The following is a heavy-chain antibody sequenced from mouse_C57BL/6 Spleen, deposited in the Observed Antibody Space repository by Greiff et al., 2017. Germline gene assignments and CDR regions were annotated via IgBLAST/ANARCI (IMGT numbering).Heavy chain of an antibody. CDR1: GYAFSSSW. V-gene: IGHV1-82*01. D-gene: IGHD2-4*01. J-gene: IGHJ3*01. Sequence: VQLQQSGPELVKPGASVKISCKASGYAFSSSWMNWVKQRPGKGLEWIGRIYPGDGDTNYNGKFKGKATLTADKSSSTAYMQLSSLTSEDSAVDFCASSEDYDWFAYWGQGTLVTVSA. CDR2: IYPGDGDT. CDR3: ASSEDYDWFAY.